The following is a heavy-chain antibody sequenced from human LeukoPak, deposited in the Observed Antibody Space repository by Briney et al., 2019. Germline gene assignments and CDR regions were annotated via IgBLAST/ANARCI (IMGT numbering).Heavy chain of an antibody. J-gene: IGHJ4*02. CDR3: ARPLFYGDYVNYFDY. CDR2: IYYSGRT. V-gene: IGHV4-34*01. D-gene: IGHD4-17*01. Sequence: PSETLSLTCAVYGGPFSGYYWSWIRQPPGKGLEWIGSIYYSGRTYYNPSLKSRVTTSVDTSKNQFSLKLSSVTAADTAVYYCARPLFYGDYVNYFDYWGQGTLVTVSS. CDR1: GGPFSGYY.